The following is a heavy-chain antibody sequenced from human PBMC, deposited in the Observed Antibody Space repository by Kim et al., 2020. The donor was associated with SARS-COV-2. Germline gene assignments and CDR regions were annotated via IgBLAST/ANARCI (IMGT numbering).Heavy chain of an antibody. V-gene: IGHV4-59*01. J-gene: IGHJ2*01. CDR2: IYYSGST. D-gene: IGHD1-26*01. Sequence: SETLSLTCTVSGGSISSYYWSWIRQPPGKGLEWIGYIYYSGSTNYNPSLKSRVTISVDTSKNQFSLKLSSVTAADTAVYYCARKGYSGSYYKDWYFDLWGRGTLVTVSS. CDR1: GGSISSYY. CDR3: ARKGYSGSYYKDWYFDL.